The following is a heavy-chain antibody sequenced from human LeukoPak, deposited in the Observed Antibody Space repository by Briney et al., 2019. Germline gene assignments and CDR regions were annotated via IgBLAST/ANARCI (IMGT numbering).Heavy chain of an antibody. CDR2: INPNSGGT. V-gene: IGHV1-2*02. Sequence: ASVKVSCKASGYTFTGYYMHWVRQAPGQGLEWMGWINPNSGGTNYAQKFQGRVTMTRDTSISTAYMELSRLRSDDTAVYYCARAYYYDSGGYYSPFVDYWGQGTLVTVSS. CDR1: GYTFTGYY. D-gene: IGHD3-22*01. CDR3: ARAYYYDSGGYYSPFVDY. J-gene: IGHJ4*02.